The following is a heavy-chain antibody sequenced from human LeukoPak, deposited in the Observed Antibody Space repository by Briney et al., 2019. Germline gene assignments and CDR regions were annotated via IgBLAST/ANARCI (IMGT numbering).Heavy chain of an antibody. J-gene: IGHJ4*02. Sequence: ASVKVSYKASGYTFTGYYMHWVRQAPGQGLEWMGWINPNSGGTNYAQKFQGWVTMTRDTSISTAYMELSRLRSDDTAVYYCARAPRYYDSSGYYSARYFDYWGQGTLVTVSS. V-gene: IGHV1-2*04. D-gene: IGHD3-22*01. CDR1: GYTFTGYY. CDR2: INPNSGGT. CDR3: ARAPRYYDSSGYYSARYFDY.